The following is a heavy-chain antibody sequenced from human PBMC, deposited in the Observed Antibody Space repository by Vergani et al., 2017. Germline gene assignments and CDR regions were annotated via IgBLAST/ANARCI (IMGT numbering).Heavy chain of an antibody. CDR3: AISLRYFDWLPCY. CDR2: MNPNSGNT. J-gene: IGHJ4*02. D-gene: IGHD3-9*01. Sequence: QVQLVQSGAEVKKPGASVKVSCKASRYTFTSYDINWVRQATGQGLEWMGWMNPNSGNTGYAQKFQGRVTNTRNTSISTAYMELSSLRSEDTAVYYCAISLRYFDWLPCYWGQGTLVTVSS. CDR1: RYTFTSYD. V-gene: IGHV1-8*03.